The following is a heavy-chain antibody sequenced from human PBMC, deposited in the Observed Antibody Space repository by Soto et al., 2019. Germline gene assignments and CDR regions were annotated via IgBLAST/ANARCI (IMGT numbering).Heavy chain of an antibody. J-gene: IGHJ4*02. CDR2: INAGNGNT. CDR3: VRVVAIPGYPDN. CDR1: GYTFTSYA. Sequence: ASGKVSCKASGYTFTSYAMDWVRQPPGQRLEWMGWINAGNGNTKYSQKFQGRVTITRDTSASTAYMELSSLRSDDTAIYYCVRVVAIPGYPDNWGQGTLVTVSS. V-gene: IGHV1-3*01. D-gene: IGHD5-12*01.